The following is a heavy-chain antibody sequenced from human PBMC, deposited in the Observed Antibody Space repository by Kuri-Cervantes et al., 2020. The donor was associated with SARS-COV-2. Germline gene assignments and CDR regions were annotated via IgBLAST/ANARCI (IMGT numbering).Heavy chain of an antibody. D-gene: IGHD4-11*01. J-gene: IGHJ6*03. Sequence: GESLKISCAASGFTFSSYSMNWVRQAPGKGLEWVSSISSSSSYIYYADSVKGRFTISRDNAKNSLYLQMNSLRAEDTAVYYCAREGHDYSNLRTPYYYYYMDVCGKGTTVTVSS. CDR1: GFTFSSYS. CDR2: ISSSSSYI. V-gene: IGHV3-21*01. CDR3: AREGHDYSNLRTPYYYYYMDV.